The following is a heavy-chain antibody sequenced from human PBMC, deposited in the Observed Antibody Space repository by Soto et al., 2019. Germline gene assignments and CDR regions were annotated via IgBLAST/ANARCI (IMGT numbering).Heavy chain of an antibody. CDR1: GSSISNYY. Sequence: NPSETLSLTCTVSGSSISNYYWSWIRQPPGKGLEWIGYIYYSGSTNYNPSLKSRVTISVDTSKNQFSLKLSSVTAADTAVYYCARDRRHYYDSSFEYWGQGTLVTVSS. D-gene: IGHD3-22*01. CDR2: IYYSGST. CDR3: ARDRRHYYDSSFEY. J-gene: IGHJ4*02. V-gene: IGHV4-59*01.